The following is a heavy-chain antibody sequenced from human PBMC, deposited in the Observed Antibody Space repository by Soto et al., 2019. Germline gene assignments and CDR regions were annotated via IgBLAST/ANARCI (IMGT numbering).Heavy chain of an antibody. CDR3: ARERPDGARLDP. Sequence: SKTLSLTCTVSGGSISSGDYYWSWILQPPGKGLEWIGYIYYSGSTYYNPSLKSRVTISVDTSKNQFSLKLSSVTAADTAVYYCARERPDGARLDPWGQGTLVTVSS. J-gene: IGHJ5*02. CDR2: IYYSGST. V-gene: IGHV4-30-4*01. D-gene: IGHD6-6*01. CDR1: GGSISSGDYY.